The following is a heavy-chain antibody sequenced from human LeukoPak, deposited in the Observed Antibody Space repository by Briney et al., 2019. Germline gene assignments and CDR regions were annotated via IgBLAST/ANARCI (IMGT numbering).Heavy chain of an antibody. Sequence: ASVKVSCKASGYTFTSFGISWERQAPGQGLEWMGWISAYNGNTNYAQKLQGRVTMTTDTSTSTAYMELRSLRSDDTAVYYCARGNNWGYYYYMDVWGKGTTVTVSS. CDR2: ISAYNGNT. D-gene: IGHD7-27*01. V-gene: IGHV1-18*01. CDR3: ARGNNWGYYYYMDV. CDR1: GYTFTSFG. J-gene: IGHJ6*03.